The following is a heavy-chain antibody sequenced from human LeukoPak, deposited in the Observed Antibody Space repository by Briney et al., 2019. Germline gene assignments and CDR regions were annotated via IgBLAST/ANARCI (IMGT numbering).Heavy chain of an antibody. J-gene: IGHJ4*02. D-gene: IGHD1-14*01. CDR3: ARENGRKAFDY. CDR1: GGSISSYY. CDR2: IYYSGST. V-gene: IGHV4-59*01. Sequence: SETLSLTCTVSGGSISSYYWSWIRQPPGKGLEWIGYIYYSGSTNYNPPLKSRVTISVDTSKNQFSLKLSSVTAADTAVYYCARENGRKAFDYWGQGTLVTVSS.